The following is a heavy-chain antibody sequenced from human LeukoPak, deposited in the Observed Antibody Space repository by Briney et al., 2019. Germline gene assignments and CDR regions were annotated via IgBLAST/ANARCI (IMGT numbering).Heavy chain of an antibody. CDR3: ARDLETLYYYDSSGYYRHDAFDI. J-gene: IGHJ3*02. D-gene: IGHD3-22*01. V-gene: IGHV4-31*03. CDR1: GGSISSGGYY. Sequence: SQTLSLTCTVSGGSISSGGYYWSWIRQHPGKGLEWIGYIYYSGSTYYNPSLKSRVTISVDTSKNQFSLELSSVTAADTAVYYCARDLETLYYYDSSGYYRHDAFDIWGQGTMVTVSS. CDR2: IYYSGST.